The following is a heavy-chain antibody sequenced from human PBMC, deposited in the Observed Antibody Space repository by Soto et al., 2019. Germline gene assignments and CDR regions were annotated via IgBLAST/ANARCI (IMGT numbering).Heavy chain of an antibody. CDR1: GGSFSGYY. V-gene: IGHV4-34*01. J-gene: IGHJ4*02. CDR3: AREGFGELIGGYFDY. D-gene: IGHD3-10*01. Sequence: PSETLSLTCAVYGGSFSGYYWGWIRQPPGKGLEWIGEINHSGSTNYNPSLKSRVTISVDTSKNQFSLKLSSVTAADTAVYYCAREGFGELIGGYFDYWGQGTLVTVSS. CDR2: INHSGST.